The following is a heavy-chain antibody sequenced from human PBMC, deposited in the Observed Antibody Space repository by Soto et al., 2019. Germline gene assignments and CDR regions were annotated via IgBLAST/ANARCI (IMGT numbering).Heavy chain of an antibody. CDR3: AGLRQRMGKIFDY. J-gene: IGHJ4*02. Sequence: QVQLQESGPGLVKPSETLSLTCTVPGGSINTYYWSWIRQSPGKGLEWIGNIYHSGSTNYNPSLKSRVTISVDTSKNQCSLQLSSVNAADTAVYYCAGLRQRMGKIFDYWGQGTLVTVSS. CDR2: IYHSGST. V-gene: IGHV4-59*08. CDR1: GGSINTYY. D-gene: IGHD6-25*01.